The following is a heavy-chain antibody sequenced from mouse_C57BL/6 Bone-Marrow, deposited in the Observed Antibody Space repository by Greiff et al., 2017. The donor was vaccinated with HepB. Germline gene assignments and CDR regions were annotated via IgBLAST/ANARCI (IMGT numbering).Heavy chain of an antibody. V-gene: IGHV14-4*01. Sequence: EVQLQQSGAELVRPGASVKLSCTASGFNIKDDYMHWVKQRPEQGLEWIGWIDPENGDTEYASKFQGKATITADTSSNTAYLQLSSLTSEDTAVYYCTTAGMVYSNYDVYYWGQGTSVTVSS. CDR1: GFNIKDDY. D-gene: IGHD2-5*01. CDR3: TTAGMVYSNYDVYY. J-gene: IGHJ4*01. CDR2: IDPENGDT.